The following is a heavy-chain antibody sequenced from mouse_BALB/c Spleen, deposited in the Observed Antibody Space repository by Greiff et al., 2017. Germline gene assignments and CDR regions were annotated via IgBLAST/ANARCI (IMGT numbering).Heavy chain of an antibody. Sequence: EVKVVESGGGLVQPGGSRKLSCAASGFTFSSFGMHWVRQAPEKGLEWVAYISSGSSTIYYADTVKGRFTISRDNPKNTLFLQMTSLRSEDTAMYYCARSTTALMDYWGQGTSVTVSS. J-gene: IGHJ4*01. CDR2: ISSGSSTI. V-gene: IGHV5-17*02. CDR1: GFTFSSFG. CDR3: ARSTTALMDY. D-gene: IGHD1-2*01.